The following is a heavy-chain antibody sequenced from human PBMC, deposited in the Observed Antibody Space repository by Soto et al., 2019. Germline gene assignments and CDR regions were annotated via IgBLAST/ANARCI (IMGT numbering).Heavy chain of an antibody. CDR2: ISGYNGNT. Sequence: QVQVVQSGDEVKKPGASVKVSCQASGYTFTNYGFSWVRQAPGQGLEWMGWISGYNGNTKYAEKFQGRVTMTTDTPTRTAHMELRSLRSDDTAVYYCAREGQAPYYYYGMDVWGQGTAVTVSS. CDR3: AREGQAPYYYYGMDV. V-gene: IGHV1-18*01. J-gene: IGHJ6*02. CDR1: GYTFTNYG.